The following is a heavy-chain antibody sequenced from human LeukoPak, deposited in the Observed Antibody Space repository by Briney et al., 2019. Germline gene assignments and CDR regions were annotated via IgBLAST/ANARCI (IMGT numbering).Heavy chain of an antibody. CDR3: AKEWPLRFYDY. CDR1: GFTFSSYG. CDR2: ISYDGSNK. Sequence: PGGSLRLSCAASGFTFSSYGMHWVRQAPGKGLEWVAVISYDGSNKYYADSVKGRFTISRDNSKNTLYLQMNSLRAEDTAVYYCAKEWPLRFYDYWGQGTLVTVSS. D-gene: IGHD3-3*01. V-gene: IGHV3-30*18. J-gene: IGHJ4*02.